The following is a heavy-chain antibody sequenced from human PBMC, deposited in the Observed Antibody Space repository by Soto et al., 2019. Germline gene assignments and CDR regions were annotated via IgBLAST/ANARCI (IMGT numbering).Heavy chain of an antibody. CDR2: IWYDGSNK. Sequence: QVQLVESGGGVVQPGRSLRLSCAASGFTFSSYGMHWVRQAPGKGLEWVAVIWYDGSNKYYADSVKGRFTISRDNSKNTLYLQMTGLRAEDTAVYSGARGPTYYDFWSGYYPHDYWGQGTLVTVSS. V-gene: IGHV3-33*01. J-gene: IGHJ4*02. CDR3: ARGPTYYDFWSGYYPHDY. CDR1: GFTFSSYG. D-gene: IGHD3-3*01.